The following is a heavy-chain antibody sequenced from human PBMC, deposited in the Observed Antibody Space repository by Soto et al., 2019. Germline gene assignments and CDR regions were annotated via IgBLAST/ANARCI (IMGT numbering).Heavy chain of an antibody. CDR3: ARGGGVVVAATDFQH. J-gene: IGHJ1*01. CDR2: INAGNGNT. D-gene: IGHD2-15*01. V-gene: IGHV1-3*05. Sequence: QVQLVQSGAEEKKPGASVKVSCKASGYTFTSYAMHWVRQAPGQRLEWMGWINAGNGNTKYSQKFQGRVTITRDTSASTAYMELSSLRSEDTAVYYCARGGGVVVAATDFQHWGQGTLVTVSS. CDR1: GYTFTSYA.